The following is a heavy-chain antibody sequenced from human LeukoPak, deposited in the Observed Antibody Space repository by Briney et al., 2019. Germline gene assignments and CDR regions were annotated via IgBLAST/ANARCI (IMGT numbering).Heavy chain of an antibody. V-gene: IGHV1-2*02. CDR1: GYTITGYY. Sequence: GASVKLSCKASGYTITGYYMHWVRQAPGQGLEWMGWINPNSGGTNYAQKFQGRVTMTRDTSISTAYMELSRLRSDDTAVYYCARVSGSYSPPDYWGQGTLVTVSS. CDR2: INPNSGGT. J-gene: IGHJ4*02. D-gene: IGHD1-26*01. CDR3: ARVSGSYSPPDY.